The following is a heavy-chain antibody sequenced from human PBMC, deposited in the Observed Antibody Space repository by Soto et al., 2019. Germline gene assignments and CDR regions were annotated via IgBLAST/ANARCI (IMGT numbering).Heavy chain of an antibody. J-gene: IGHJ4*02. Sequence: PSETLSLTCTVSGGSISSGGYYWSWIRQHPGKGLEWIGYIYYSGSTYYNPSLKSRVTISVDTSKNQFSLKLSSVTAADTAVYYCARVDSSDSSGYRFDYWGQGTLVTVS. D-gene: IGHD3-22*01. CDR3: ARVDSSDSSGYRFDY. CDR2: IYYSGST. CDR1: GGSISSGGYY. V-gene: IGHV4-31*03.